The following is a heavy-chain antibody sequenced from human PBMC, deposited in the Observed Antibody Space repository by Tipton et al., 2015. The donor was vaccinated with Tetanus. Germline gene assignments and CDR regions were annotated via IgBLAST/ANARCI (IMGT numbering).Heavy chain of an antibody. D-gene: IGHD6-6*01. CDR1: GGSISSSRRFD. CDR2: ISYSGST. CDR3: ARDQGGGRVVRLNWFDP. V-gene: IGHV4-39*07. Sequence: TLSLTCTVSGGSISSSRRFDCGWIRQPPGKGLEWIGTISYSGSTSYSPSLKSRVTMSVDTSRNQFSLNLTSVTDADTAVYYCARDQGGGRVVRLNWFDPWGQGTLVTVSS. J-gene: IGHJ5*02.